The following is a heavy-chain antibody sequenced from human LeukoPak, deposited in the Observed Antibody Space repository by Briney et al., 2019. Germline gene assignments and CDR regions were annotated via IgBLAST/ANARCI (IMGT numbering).Heavy chain of an antibody. CDR3: ASPGGAVAIEYFHH. CDR1: GSSISSGHY. D-gene: IGHD6-19*01. V-gene: IGHV4-38-2*01. J-gene: IGHJ1*01. Sequence: SETLSLTCGVSGSSISSGHYWGWIRQPPGKGLEWIGSIYQNGSTYYNPSLKSRVTVSLDTSKNQFSLRLSSVTAADTAVYYCASPGGAVAIEYFHHWGQGTLVTVSS. CDR2: IYQNGST.